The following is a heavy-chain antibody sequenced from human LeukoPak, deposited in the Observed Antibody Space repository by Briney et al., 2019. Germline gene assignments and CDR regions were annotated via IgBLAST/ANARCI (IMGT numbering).Heavy chain of an antibody. CDR3: ASGGSYDILTGYYKGYGMDV. Sequence: TSETLSLTCTVSGGSISSGGYYWSWIRQHPGKGLEWIGYIYYSGSTYYNPSLKSRVTISVDTSKNQFSLKLSSVTAADTAVYYCASGGSYDILTGYYKGYGMDVWGQGTTVTVSS. D-gene: IGHD3-9*01. CDR1: GGSISSGGYY. V-gene: IGHV4-31*03. CDR2: IYYSGST. J-gene: IGHJ6*02.